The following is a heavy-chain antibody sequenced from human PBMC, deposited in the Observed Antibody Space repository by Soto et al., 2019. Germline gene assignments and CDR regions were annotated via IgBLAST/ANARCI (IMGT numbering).Heavy chain of an antibody. J-gene: IGHJ5*01. CDR2: ISSSSSYI. CDR3: ANLYGDYLSFDS. Sequence: GGSLRLSCAASGFTFSSYSMNWVRQAPGKGLEWVSSISSSSSYIYYADSVKGRFTISRDNAKNSLYLQMNSLRAEDTAVYYSANLYGDYLSFDSWGQGTLVTVSS. V-gene: IGHV3-21*01. CDR1: GFTFSSYS. D-gene: IGHD4-17*01.